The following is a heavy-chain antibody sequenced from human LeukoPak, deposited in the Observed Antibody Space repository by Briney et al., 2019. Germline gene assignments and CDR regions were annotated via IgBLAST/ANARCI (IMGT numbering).Heavy chain of an antibody. CDR3: ARESAAYVRGSFSAS. Sequence: ASETLSLTCTVSGGSMKNYYWSWIRQPPGKGLEWIAYINDNGHSGYNASLERRVTISVDPSKNHFSLRLRSVAAADSAVYFCARESAAYVRGSFSASRGPGILVTV. J-gene: IGHJ4*01. CDR2: INDNGHS. CDR1: GGSMKNYY. V-gene: IGHV4-59*12. D-gene: IGHD3-16*01.